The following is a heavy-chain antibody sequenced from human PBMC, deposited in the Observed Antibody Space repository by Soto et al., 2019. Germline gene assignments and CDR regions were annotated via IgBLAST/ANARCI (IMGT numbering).Heavy chain of an antibody. CDR2: ISAYNGDT. D-gene: IGHD2-8*01. CDR3: ARSGAYCTSITCLFDSF. J-gene: IGHJ4*02. Sequence: QAQLVQSGGEVKKPGASVKVSCRASGYAFTSYGYAWVRQAPGQGLEWMGWISAYNGDTNYAQNFQDRVTLTTDTSTTTVHMELRNLGSDDTAVYYCARSGAYCTSITCLFDSFWGLGTMVTVSS. CDR1: GYAFTSYG. V-gene: IGHV1-18*01.